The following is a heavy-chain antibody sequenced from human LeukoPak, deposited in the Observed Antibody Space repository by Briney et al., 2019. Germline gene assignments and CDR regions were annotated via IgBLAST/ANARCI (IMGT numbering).Heavy chain of an antibody. CDR1: GYTFTGYY. V-gene: IGHV1-2*02. D-gene: IGHD3-10*01. CDR2: LDPNSADT. J-gene: IGHJ6*04. Sequence: ASVKVSCKASGYTFTGYYIHWVRQAPGQGLEWMGWLDPNSADTYSAQKFQGRVTMTRDTSITTAYMELSRLRSDDTAVYYCARANREYYGSTFYMDVWGKGTTVTISS. CDR3: ARANREYYGSTFYMDV.